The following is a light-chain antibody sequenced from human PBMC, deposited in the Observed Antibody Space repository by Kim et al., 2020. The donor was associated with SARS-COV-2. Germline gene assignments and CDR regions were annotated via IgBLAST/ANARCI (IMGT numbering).Light chain of an antibody. CDR3: AAWDDSLNCMV. CDR2: SNN. Sequence: QSVLTQPPSASGTPGQRVTISCSGSSSNIGSNTVNWYQQLPGTAPKLHIYSNNQRPSGVPDRFSGSKSGTSASLAISGLQSEDEADYYCAAWDDSLNCMVFGGGTQLTVL. CDR1: SSNIGSNT. V-gene: IGLV1-44*01. J-gene: IGLJ2*01.